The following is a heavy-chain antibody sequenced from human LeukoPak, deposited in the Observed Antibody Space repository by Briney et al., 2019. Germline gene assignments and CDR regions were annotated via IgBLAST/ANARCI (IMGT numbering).Heavy chain of an antibody. J-gene: IGHJ4*02. CDR3: AKDRRLRVTQWDAFDY. Sequence: PGGSLRLSRAASGFTFSSYAMSWVRQAPGKGLEWVSGISGSGGSTYYADSVKGRFTISRDDSKNTLYLQVNSLRAEDTAVYYCAKDRRLRVTQWDAFDYWGQGSLVTVSS. D-gene: IGHD1-26*01. CDR2: ISGSGGST. CDR1: GFTFSSYA. V-gene: IGHV3-23*01.